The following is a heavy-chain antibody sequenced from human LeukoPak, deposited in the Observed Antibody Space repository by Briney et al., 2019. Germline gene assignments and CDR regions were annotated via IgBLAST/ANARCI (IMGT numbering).Heavy chain of an antibody. V-gene: IGHV3-33*06. CDR1: GFSFSNYG. D-gene: IGHD5-12*01. J-gene: IGHJ4*02. CDR2: ISYDGKNI. CDR3: AKTYSRESGYDFFFHY. Sequence: GGSLRLSCAASGFSFSNYGFHWVRQAPGKGLDWVAAISYDGKNIHYADSVKGRFTISRDNSRNTVYLQMNSLRVEDTAVYYCAKTYSRESGYDFFFHYWGQGTRVTVSS.